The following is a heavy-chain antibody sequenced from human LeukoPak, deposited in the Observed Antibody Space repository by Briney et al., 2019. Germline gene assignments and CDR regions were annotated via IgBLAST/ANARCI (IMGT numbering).Heavy chain of an antibody. CDR1: GYTFTSYG. Sequence: ASVKVSCKASGYTFTSYGISWVRQAPGQGLEWMGWISAYNGNTNYAQKLQGRVTMTTDTSTSTAYMELRSLRSDDTAVYYCARVKGSSTSPYYYYYMDVWGKGTTVTVSS. CDR2: ISAYNGNT. CDR3: ARVKGSSTSPYYYYYMDV. J-gene: IGHJ6*03. D-gene: IGHD2-2*01. V-gene: IGHV1-18*01.